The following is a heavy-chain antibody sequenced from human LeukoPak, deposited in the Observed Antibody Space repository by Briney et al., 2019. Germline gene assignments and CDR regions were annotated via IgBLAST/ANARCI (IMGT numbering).Heavy chain of an antibody. V-gene: IGHV1-69*06. CDR1: GGTFSSYA. D-gene: IGHD1-26*01. J-gene: IGHJ5*02. CDR2: IIPIFGTA. Sequence: ASVKVSCKASGGTFSSYAISWVRQAPGQGLEWMGGIIPIFGTANYAQKFQGRVTITADKSTSTAYMELSSLRSEDTAVYYCARVGGATVEYSGSLPTWGQGTLVTVSS. CDR3: ARVGGATVEYSGSLPT.